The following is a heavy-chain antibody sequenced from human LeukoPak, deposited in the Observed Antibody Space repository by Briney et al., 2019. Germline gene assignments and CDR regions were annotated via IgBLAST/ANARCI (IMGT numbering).Heavy chain of an antibody. CDR3: ASGYYSALSD. Sequence: GGSLRLSCSASGFTFSSYAMSWVRQAPEKGLEWVSAISGGGGSTYYADSVKGRFTISRDNSKSTLYLQTNSLRAEDTAVYYCASGYYSALSDWGQGTLVTVSS. CDR2: ISGGGGST. V-gene: IGHV3-23*01. J-gene: IGHJ4*02. CDR1: GFTFSSYA. D-gene: IGHD3-22*01.